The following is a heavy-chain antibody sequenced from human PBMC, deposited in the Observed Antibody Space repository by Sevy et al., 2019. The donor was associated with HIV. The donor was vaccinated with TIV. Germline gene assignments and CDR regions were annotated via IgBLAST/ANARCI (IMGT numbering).Heavy chain of an antibody. D-gene: IGHD2-2*01. V-gene: IGHV3-21*01. CDR2: ISSSSNFI. Sequence: GGSLRLSCAASGFTFSSYSINWVRQAPGKGLEWVSSISSSSNFIYYADSVKGRFTISRDNAKNSLYLQMHSLRAEDTAVYYCARGEYCSSTTGSYFDYCGQGTLLTVSS. J-gene: IGHJ4*02. CDR3: ARGEYCSSTTGSYFDY. CDR1: GFTFSSYS.